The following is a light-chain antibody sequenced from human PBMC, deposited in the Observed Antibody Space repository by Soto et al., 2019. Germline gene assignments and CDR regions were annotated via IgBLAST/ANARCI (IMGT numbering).Light chain of an antibody. CDR2: DAS. V-gene: IGKV1-5*01. Sequence: QMTQSPATLSASVGDRVTITCRASQSVRSWLAWYQQKPGTAPKLLIFDASRLESGVPSRFSGSASGTEFTLTISSLQPVDFATYYCQQYDNYPLTFGGGTKVDIK. CDR3: QQYDNYPLT. CDR1: QSVRSW. J-gene: IGKJ4*01.